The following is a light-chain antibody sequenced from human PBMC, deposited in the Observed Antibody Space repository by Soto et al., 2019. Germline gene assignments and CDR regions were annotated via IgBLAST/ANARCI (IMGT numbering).Light chain of an antibody. V-gene: IGKV3-20*01. CDR3: QHYRTY. CDR2: GAS. Sequence: EIVLTQSPGTLSLSPGERVTLSCRASQSVSSSYLAWYQQKPGQAPRLLIYGASSRATGIPDRFSGSGSGTDFTLTITRLEPEDFAVYYCQHYRTYFGGGTKVEIK. J-gene: IGKJ4*01. CDR1: QSVSSSY.